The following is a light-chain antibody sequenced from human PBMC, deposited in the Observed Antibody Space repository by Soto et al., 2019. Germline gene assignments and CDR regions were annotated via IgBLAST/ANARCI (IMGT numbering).Light chain of an antibody. V-gene: IGKV1D-13*01. CDR3: QQYSDWPPFT. CDR2: GAS. Sequence: AIQLTQSPSSLSASVGDRVTITCRASQDISSSLAWYQQKAGKAPKLLIYGASALQSGVPARFSGSGSGTEFTLTISSLQSEDFAVYYCQQYSDWPPFTFGPGTKVDI. CDR1: QDISSS. J-gene: IGKJ3*01.